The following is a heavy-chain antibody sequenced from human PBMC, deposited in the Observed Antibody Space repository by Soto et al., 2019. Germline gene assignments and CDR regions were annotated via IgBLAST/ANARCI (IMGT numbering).Heavy chain of an antibody. J-gene: IGHJ4*02. D-gene: IGHD3-22*01. CDR1: GGSISSSNW. CDR2: IYHSGST. Sequence: SETLSLTCAVSGGSISSSNWWSWVRKPPGKGLEWIGEIYHSGSTNYNPSLKSRVTISVDKSKNQFSLKLSSVTAADTALYYCARVSDNESSGYALDYWGQGTLVTVSS. V-gene: IGHV4-4*02. CDR3: ARVSDNESSGYALDY.